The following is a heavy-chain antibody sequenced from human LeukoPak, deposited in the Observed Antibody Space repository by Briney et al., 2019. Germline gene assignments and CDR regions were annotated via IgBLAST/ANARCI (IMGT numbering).Heavy chain of an antibody. CDR2: IYPGDSDT. CDR3: ATSVYDFYSGYQGYYCDL. D-gene: IGHD3-3*01. J-gene: IGHJ4*02. V-gene: IGHV5-51*01. CDR1: GYSFTTYW. Sequence: GESLKISCKGSGYSFTTYWIGWVRQMPGKGLEWMGIIYPGDSDTRYSPSFQGQVTISADRSISTAYLQWSSLKASDTAMYYCATSVYDFYSGYQGYYCDLWGQVTLVT.